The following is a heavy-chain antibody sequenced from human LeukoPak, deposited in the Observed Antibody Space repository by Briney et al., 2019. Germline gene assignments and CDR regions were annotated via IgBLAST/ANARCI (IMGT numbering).Heavy chain of an antibody. V-gene: IGHV3-48*01. CDR3: ARDLSDRRRALGY. D-gene: IGHD2/OR15-2a*01. CDR2: ISSSSSTI. Sequence: GGSLRLSCAASGFTFSSYSMNWVRQAPGKGQEWVSYISSSSSTIYYADSVKGRLTISRDNAKKSLYLQMNSLRAEDTAVYYCARDLSDRRRALGYWGQGTLVTVSS. CDR1: GFTFSSYS. J-gene: IGHJ4*02.